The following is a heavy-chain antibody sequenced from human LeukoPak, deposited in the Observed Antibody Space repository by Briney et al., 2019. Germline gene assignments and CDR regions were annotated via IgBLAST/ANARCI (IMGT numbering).Heavy chain of an antibody. Sequence: SGPTLVNPTQTLTLTCSFSGFSLTTRPLGVGWIRQPQGKALEWLAVIYWDDDKRYNPSLKTRLTVTTATSKNQVVLIMTNMDPVDTATYYCAHRRSGYDWNHGDFDYWGQGTLVTVSS. J-gene: IGHJ4*02. CDR3: AHRRSGYDWNHGDFDY. CDR2: IYWDDDK. V-gene: IGHV2-5*02. D-gene: IGHD1-20*01. CDR1: GFSLTTRPLG.